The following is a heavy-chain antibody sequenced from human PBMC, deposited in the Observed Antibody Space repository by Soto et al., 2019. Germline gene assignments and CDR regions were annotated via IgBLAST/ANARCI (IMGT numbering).Heavy chain of an antibody. CDR3: ARVKYSPPYYYCYGMDV. J-gene: IGHJ6*02. CDR2: ISAYNGNT. D-gene: IGHD5-18*01. CDR1: GYTFTSYG. Sequence: QVQLVQSGAEVKKPGASVKVSCKASGYTFTSYGISWVRQAPGQGLEWMGWISAYNGNTNYAQKLQGRVTMTTDTSTSTAYMELRSLRSDDTAVYYCARVKYSPPYYYCYGMDVGGQWTTVTVSS. V-gene: IGHV1-18*01.